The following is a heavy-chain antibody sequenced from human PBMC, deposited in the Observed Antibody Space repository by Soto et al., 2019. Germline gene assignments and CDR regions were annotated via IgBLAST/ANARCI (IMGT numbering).Heavy chain of an antibody. CDR3: ARPPAGDPYYYYRMDV. V-gene: IGHV5-10-1*01. CDR1: GYSFTSYW. J-gene: IGHJ6*02. CDR2: LDPSDSYT. D-gene: IGHD3-10*01. Sequence: GASLKISCKGSGYSFTSYWISWVRQMPGKGLEWMGRLDPSDSYTNYSPSFQGHVTISADKSISTAYLQWSSLKASDTAMYYCARPPAGDPYYYYRMDVWGQGTTVSVSS.